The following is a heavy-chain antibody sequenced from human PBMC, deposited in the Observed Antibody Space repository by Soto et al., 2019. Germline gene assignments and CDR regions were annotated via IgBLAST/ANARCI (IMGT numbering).Heavy chain of an antibody. Sequence: PGGSLRLSCAASGFTFSNFGMHWVRQAPGKVLEWVAVIWDDGSETFYADSVKGRFTISRDNSKNTLYLQMNSLRAEDTALYFCARGDRPDFDYWGQGTLVTVSS. J-gene: IGHJ4*02. D-gene: IGHD6-6*01. CDR1: GFTFSNFG. CDR2: IWDDGSET. V-gene: IGHV3-33*01. CDR3: ARGDRPDFDY.